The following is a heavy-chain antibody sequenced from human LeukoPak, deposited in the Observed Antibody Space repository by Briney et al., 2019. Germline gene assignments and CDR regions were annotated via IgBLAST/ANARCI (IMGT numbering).Heavy chain of an antibody. CDR3: AKDRGNSYGHFDY. V-gene: IGHV3-23*01. Sequence: GGSLRLSCAASGFTFSSYAMTWERQAPGKGLEWVSAISGSGITTNYADSVKGRFTISRDNSKNTLYLQMTSLRAEDTAVYYCAKDRGNSYGHFDYWGQGTLVTVSS. CDR1: GFTFSSYA. J-gene: IGHJ4*02. CDR2: ISGSGITT. D-gene: IGHD5-18*01.